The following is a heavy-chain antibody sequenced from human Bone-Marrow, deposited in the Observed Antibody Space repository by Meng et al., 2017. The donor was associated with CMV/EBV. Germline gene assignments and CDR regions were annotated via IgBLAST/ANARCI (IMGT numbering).Heavy chain of an antibody. J-gene: IGHJ6*02. CDR2: INPNRGGT. CDR1: GYTFTGYY. CDR3: AIPGYCSRTSCSIYYYNYGMDV. Sequence: ASVKVSCKASGYTFTGYYMHWVRQAPGQGLEWMGWINPNRGGTNYAQKFQGRVTMTRDTSISTAYMELSRLRSEDTAVYNPAIPGYCSRTSCSIYYYNYGMDVWGQGTTVTVSS. D-gene: IGHD2-2*01. V-gene: IGHV1-2*02.